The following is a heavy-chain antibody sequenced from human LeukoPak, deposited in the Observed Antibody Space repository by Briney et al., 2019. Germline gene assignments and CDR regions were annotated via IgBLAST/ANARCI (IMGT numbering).Heavy chain of an antibody. Sequence: GGSLRLSCAASGFTFSSYGMHWVRQAPGKGLEWVAFIRYDGSNKYYADSVKGRFTISRDNSKNTLYLQMNSLRAEDTAVYYCARDQITMVRGVIINRSFDPWGQGTLVTVSS. CDR2: IRYDGSNK. V-gene: IGHV3-30*02. CDR3: ARDQITMVRGVIINRSFDP. J-gene: IGHJ5*02. D-gene: IGHD3-10*01. CDR1: GFTFSSYG.